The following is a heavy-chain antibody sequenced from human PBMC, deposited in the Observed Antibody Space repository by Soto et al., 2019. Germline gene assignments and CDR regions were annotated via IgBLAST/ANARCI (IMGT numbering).Heavy chain of an antibody. Sequence: PGGSLRLSCAASGFTFGSYAMLWVRQAPGTGLEWVSGISGSGGSTYYADSVKGRFTISRDNSKSTLYLQMNSLRVDDTAVYYCAKGAIYDWNRVLNDWGQGTLVTVSS. CDR3: AKGAIYDWNRVLND. V-gene: IGHV3-23*01. J-gene: IGHJ4*02. D-gene: IGHD1-1*01. CDR1: GFTFGSYA. CDR2: ISGSGGST.